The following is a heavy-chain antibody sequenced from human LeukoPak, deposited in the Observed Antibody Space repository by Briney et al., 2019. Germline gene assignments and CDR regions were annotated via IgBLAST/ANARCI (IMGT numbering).Heavy chain of an antibody. Sequence: GGSLRLSCAASGFTFSSYAMSWVRQAPGKGLEWVSAISGSGGSTYYADSVKGRFTISRDNSKNTLYLQMNSLRAEDTAVYYCAKKVRTMVRGALGWFDPWGQGTLVTVSS. CDR1: GFTFSSYA. J-gene: IGHJ5*02. D-gene: IGHD3-10*01. CDR3: AKKVRTMVRGALGWFDP. CDR2: ISGSGGST. V-gene: IGHV3-23*01.